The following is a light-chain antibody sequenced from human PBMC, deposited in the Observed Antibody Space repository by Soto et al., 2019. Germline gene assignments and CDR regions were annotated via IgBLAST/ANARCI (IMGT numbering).Light chain of an antibody. Sequence: DIQLTQSPSFLSASVGDRVTITCRASQGISNRLAWYQQKPGKAPKLLIHTASTLQSGVPSRFSGSGSETKFTLTISSLQPEDFATYYCQQRHGYPITFGLGTRLESK. V-gene: IGKV1-9*01. CDR3: QQRHGYPIT. J-gene: IGKJ5*01. CDR1: QGISNR. CDR2: TAS.